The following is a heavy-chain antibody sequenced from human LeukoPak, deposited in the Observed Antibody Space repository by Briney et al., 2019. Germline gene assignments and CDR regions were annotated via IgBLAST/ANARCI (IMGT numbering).Heavy chain of an antibody. CDR2: IIPIFGTA. D-gene: IGHD3-9*01. J-gene: IGHJ4*02. CDR3: ARDSDYDISTGNDY. Sequence: SVKVSCKASGGTFSSYAISWVRQAPGQGLEWMGRIIPIFGTANYAQKFQGRVTITTDKSTSTAYMELSSLSSDDTAVYYCARDSDYDISTGNDYWGQGTLVTVSS. CDR1: GGTFSSYA. V-gene: IGHV1-69*05.